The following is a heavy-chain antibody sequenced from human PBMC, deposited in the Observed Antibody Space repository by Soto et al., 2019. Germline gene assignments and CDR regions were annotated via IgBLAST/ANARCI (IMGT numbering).Heavy chain of an antibody. D-gene: IGHD2-15*01. CDR2: ISYDGSNK. Sequence: QVQLVESGGGMVQPGRSLRLSCAASGFTFSSYGMHWVRQAPGKGLEWVAVISYDGSNKYYADSVKGRFTISRDNSKNTLYLQMNSLRAEDTAVYYCAKSVVTSPTYYYGMDVWGQGTTVTVSS. V-gene: IGHV3-30*18. CDR1: GFTFSSYG. CDR3: AKSVVTSPTYYYGMDV. J-gene: IGHJ6*02.